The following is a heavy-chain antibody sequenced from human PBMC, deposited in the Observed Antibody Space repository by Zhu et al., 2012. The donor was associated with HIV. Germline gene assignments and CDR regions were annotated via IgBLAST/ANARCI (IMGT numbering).Heavy chain of an antibody. Sequence: QVQLQESGPGLVKPSETLSLTCAVFGYSISSGYYWGWIRQPPGKGLEWIGNMYHSGSTHYNPSLKSRVTISVDTSKNQFSLKLSSVTAADTAMYYCAGRDRTFGSGSYSRGNWFDPVGPGNPGHRLL. V-gene: IGHV4-38-2*01. CDR1: GYSISSGYY. CDR2: MYHSGST. CDR3: AGRDRTFGSGSYSRGNWFDP. D-gene: IGHD3-10*01. J-gene: IGHJ5*02.